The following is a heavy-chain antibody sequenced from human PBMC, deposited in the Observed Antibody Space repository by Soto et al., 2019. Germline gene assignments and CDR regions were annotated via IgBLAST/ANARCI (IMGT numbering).Heavy chain of an antibody. D-gene: IGHD3-10*01. Sequence: QVQLQQWGAGLLKPSETLSLTCAVYGGSFSGYYWSWIRQPPGKGLEWIGEINHSGSTNYNQSLNTRVTRSVDTSKNQFSLKLSAVTAADTAVYYFARGYGRNFDYGGHGTLVTVSS. J-gene: IGHJ4*01. CDR1: GGSFSGYY. CDR2: INHSGST. CDR3: ARGYGRNFDY. V-gene: IGHV4-34*01.